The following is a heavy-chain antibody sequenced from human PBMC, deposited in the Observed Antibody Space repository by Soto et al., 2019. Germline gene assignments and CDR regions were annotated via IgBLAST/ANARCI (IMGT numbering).Heavy chain of an antibody. J-gene: IGHJ3*02. V-gene: IGHV3-30-3*01. CDR1: GFTFSHYA. D-gene: IGHD6-25*01. Sequence: QVQLVESGGGVVQPGRSLRLSCAASGFTFSHYAMHWVRQAPGKGLEWVALVSHDGNNKYYADSVKGRFTISRDDFKNTLYLQMTSLRAQDTAVFFGTRDFCAYPSRAAAFDIWGQGTVVTVSS. CDR2: VSHDGNNK. CDR3: TRDFCAYPSRAAAFDI.